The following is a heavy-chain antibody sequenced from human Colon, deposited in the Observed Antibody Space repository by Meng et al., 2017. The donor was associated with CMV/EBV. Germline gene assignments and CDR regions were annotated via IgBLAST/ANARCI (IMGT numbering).Heavy chain of an antibody. J-gene: IGHJ4*02. CDR3: SKDRTKYASGWFDF. CDR2: ISWDSVTT. CDR1: GFTFSSYS. D-gene: IGHD6-19*01. V-gene: IGHV3-43D*03. Sequence: GESLKISCAASGFTFSSYSMNWVRQAPGKGLEWVSLISWDSVTTFYGDSVSGRFTISRDNSKNALYLQMDFLGPEDTAIYYCSKDRTKYASGWFDFWGQGTLVTVSS.